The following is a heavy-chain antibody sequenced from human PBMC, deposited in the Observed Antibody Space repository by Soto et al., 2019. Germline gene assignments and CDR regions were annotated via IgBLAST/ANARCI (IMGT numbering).Heavy chain of an antibody. CDR1: GYSFSNYD. Sequence: QVQLVQSGAEVKKPGASVKISCKASGYSFSNYDIHWVRQAPGQRPEWMGGINAANGNTLSSQKFQGGLLISRDTSASTAYMELSSLRSEDTALYYCARDGPEYCSGGSCYRPWFDYWGQGTRVTVSS. CDR2: INAANGNT. J-gene: IGHJ4*02. D-gene: IGHD2-15*01. CDR3: ARDGPEYCSGGSCYRPWFDY. V-gene: IGHV1-3*01.